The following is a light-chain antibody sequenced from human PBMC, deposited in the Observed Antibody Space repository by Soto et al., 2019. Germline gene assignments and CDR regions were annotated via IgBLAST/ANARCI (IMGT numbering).Light chain of an antibody. J-gene: IGKJ1*01. CDR1: QSISRNY. CDR2: DAS. CDR3: QQYGSSPGT. V-gene: IGKV3-20*01. Sequence: EIVLTQSPGNLSLSQGERATLSCRASQSISRNYLAWYQQKPGPAPRLLIYDASSRATGIPDRFSGSGSGTDFTLTISRLEPEDFAVYYCQQYGSSPGTFGQGTKVDIK.